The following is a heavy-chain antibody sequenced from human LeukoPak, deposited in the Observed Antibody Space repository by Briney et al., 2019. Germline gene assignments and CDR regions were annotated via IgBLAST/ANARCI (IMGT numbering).Heavy chain of an antibody. CDR2: ISSSSSYI. Sequence: PGGSLRLSCAASGFTFSDYYMSWIRQAPGKGLEWVSYISSSSSYINYADSVKGRFTISRDNSKNSLFLQMNSLRADDTAVYYCAKAESDYFDYWGQGTLVTVSS. CDR1: GFTFSDYY. J-gene: IGHJ4*02. CDR3: AKAESDYFDY. V-gene: IGHV3-11*03. D-gene: IGHD3-3*01.